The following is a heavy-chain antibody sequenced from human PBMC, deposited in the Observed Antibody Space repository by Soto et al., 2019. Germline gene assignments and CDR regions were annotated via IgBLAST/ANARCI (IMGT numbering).Heavy chain of an antibody. CDR2: IIPIFGTA. D-gene: IGHD2-21*02. J-gene: IGHJ6*02. Sequence: QVQLVQSGAEVKKPGSSVKVSCKASGGTFSSYAISWVRQAPGQGLEWMGGIIPIFGTADYAQKFQGRVTIPADESTRTAYMELSSLRSEDTAVYYCASHCGGDCYSRSPPYYYYGMDVWGQGTTVTVSS. V-gene: IGHV1-69*12. CDR1: GGTFSSYA. CDR3: ASHCGGDCYSRSPPYYYYGMDV.